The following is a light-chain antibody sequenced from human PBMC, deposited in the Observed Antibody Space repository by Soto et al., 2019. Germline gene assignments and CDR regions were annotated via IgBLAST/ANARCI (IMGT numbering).Light chain of an antibody. Sequence: QSALTQPASVSGSPGQSITISCTGTSSDVGSYNLVSWYQQHPGKAPKLMIYEGSKRPSGVSNRFSGSKSGNTASLTISGLQAEDEADYYCCSYAGSSTYVVGTGTKVNVL. CDR1: SSDVGSYNL. CDR3: CSYAGSSTYV. CDR2: EGS. J-gene: IGLJ1*01. V-gene: IGLV2-23*01.